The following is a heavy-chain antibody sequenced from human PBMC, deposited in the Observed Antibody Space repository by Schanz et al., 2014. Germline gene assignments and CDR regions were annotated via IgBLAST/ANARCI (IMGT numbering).Heavy chain of an antibody. J-gene: IGHJ6*02. D-gene: IGHD3-16*01. CDR2: IRYDGSKK. CDR1: GFTFSSYG. CDR3: AKGGSSLDD. V-gene: IGHV3-30*02. Sequence: QVQLVESGGGVVQPGGSLRLSCEASGFTFSSYGMHWVRQAPGKGLEWVTFIRYDGSKKYYVDSVKGRFTISRDNSKNTLYLQMNSLRVEDTAVYYCAKGGSSLDDWGQGTTVTVSS.